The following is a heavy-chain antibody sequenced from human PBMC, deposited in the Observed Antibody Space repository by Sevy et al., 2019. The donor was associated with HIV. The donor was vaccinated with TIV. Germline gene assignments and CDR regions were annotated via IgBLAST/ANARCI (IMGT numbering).Heavy chain of an antibody. J-gene: IGHJ4*02. V-gene: IGHV3-7*01. D-gene: IGHD2-15*01. CDR3: ARLSGNLYY. Sequence: GSLRLSCAASGFIFSSYWMSWVRQAPGKGLECVASIKEDGSEKNSVDSVKGRFTISRDNAKNSLYLQMSSLRVEDTAVYYCARLSGNLYYWGQGTLVTVSS. CDR1: GFIFSSYW. CDR2: IKEDGSEK.